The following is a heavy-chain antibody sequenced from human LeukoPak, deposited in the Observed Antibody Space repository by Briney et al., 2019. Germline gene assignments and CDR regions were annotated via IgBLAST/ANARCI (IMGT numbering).Heavy chain of an antibody. D-gene: IGHD6-19*01. Sequence: GGSLRLSCAASGFTFSSYAMSWVRQAPGKGLEWVSSISTTGGRAYYADSVKGRCTISRDNSKNTLYLQMNSLRAEDTAVYYCAKDIAVTGPGDYFDYWGQGTLVTVSS. CDR3: AKDIAVTGPGDYFDY. V-gene: IGHV3-23*01. CDR1: GFTFSSYA. CDR2: ISTTGGRA. J-gene: IGHJ4*02.